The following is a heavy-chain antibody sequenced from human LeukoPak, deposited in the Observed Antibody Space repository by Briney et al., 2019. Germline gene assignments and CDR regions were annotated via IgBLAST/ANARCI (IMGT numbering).Heavy chain of an antibody. CDR2: IKQDGSEK. CDR1: GFTFSSYW. Sequence: PGGSLRLSCEASGFTFSSYWMSWVRQAPEKGLEWVANIKQDGSEKKYLDSVKGRFTISRDNFKNTLYLQMNSLRAEDTAVYYCAKLLERDDYWGQGTLVTVSS. V-gene: IGHV3-7*01. CDR3: AKLLERDDY. J-gene: IGHJ4*02. D-gene: IGHD1-1*01.